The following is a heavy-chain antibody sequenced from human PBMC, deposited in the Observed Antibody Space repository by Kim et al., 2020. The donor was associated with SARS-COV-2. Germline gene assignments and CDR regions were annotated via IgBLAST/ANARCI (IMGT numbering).Heavy chain of an antibody. D-gene: IGHD6-13*01. V-gene: IGHV3-30-3*01. J-gene: IGHJ5*02. Sequence: GGSLRLSCAASGFTFSSYAMHWVRQAPGKGLEWVAVISYDGSNKYYADSVKGRFTISRDNSKNTLYLQMNSLRAEDTAVYYCARDRRLQFALYSSSWAWFDPWGQGTLVTVSS. CDR3: ARDRRLQFALYSSSWAWFDP. CDR1: GFTFSSYA. CDR2: ISYDGSNK.